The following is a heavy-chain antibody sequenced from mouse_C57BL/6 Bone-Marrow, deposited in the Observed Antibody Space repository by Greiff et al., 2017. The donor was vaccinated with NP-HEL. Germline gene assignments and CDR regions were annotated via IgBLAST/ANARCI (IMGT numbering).Heavy chain of an antibody. J-gene: IGHJ1*03. V-gene: IGHV2-9-1*01. D-gene: IGHD1-1*01. CDR2: IWTGGGT. CDR1: GFSLTSYA. CDR3: ARRRGGYYGSFYFDV. Sequence: VNVVESGPGLVAPSQSLSITCTVSGFSLTSYAISWVRQPPGKGLEWLGVIWTGGGTNYNSALKSRLSISKDNSKSQVFLKMNSLQTDDTARYYCARRRGGYYGSFYFDVWGTGTTVTVSS.